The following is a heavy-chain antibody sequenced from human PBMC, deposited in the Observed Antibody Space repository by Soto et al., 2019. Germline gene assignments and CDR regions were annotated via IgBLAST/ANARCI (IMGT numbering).Heavy chain of an antibody. CDR2: IIPIFGTA. Sequence: VASVKVSCKASGGTFSSYAISWVRQAPGQGLEWMGGIIPIFGTANYAQKFQGRVTITADESTSTAYMELSSLRSEDTAVYYCARGPPDIVVVPAATHFDYWGQGALVTVSS. CDR3: ARGPPDIVVVPAATHFDY. CDR1: GGTFSSYA. V-gene: IGHV1-69*13. D-gene: IGHD2-2*01. J-gene: IGHJ4*02.